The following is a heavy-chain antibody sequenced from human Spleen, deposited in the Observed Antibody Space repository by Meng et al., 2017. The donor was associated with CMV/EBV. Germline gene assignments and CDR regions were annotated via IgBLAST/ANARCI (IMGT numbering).Heavy chain of an antibody. V-gene: IGHV3-11*04. CDR2: ISSSGSTI. D-gene: IGHD6-13*01. J-gene: IGHJ6*02. Sequence: GESLKISCAASGFTFSDYYMSWIRQAPGKGLEWVSYISSSGSTIYYADSVKGRFTISRDNAKNSLYLQMNSLRAEDTAVYYCATLGYSSSWRYYYYGMDVWGQGTTVTVSS. CDR3: ATLGYSSSWRYYYYGMDV. CDR1: GFTFSDYY.